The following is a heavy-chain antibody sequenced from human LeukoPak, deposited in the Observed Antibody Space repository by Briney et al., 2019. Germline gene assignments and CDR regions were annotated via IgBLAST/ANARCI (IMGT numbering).Heavy chain of an antibody. Sequence: APVKVSCKASGYTFTSYYMHWVRQAPGQGLEWMGIINPSGGSTSYAQKFQGRVTMTRDTSISTAYMELSRLRSDDTAVYYCARIDSFSGSYVYYYYGMDVWGQGTTVTVSS. D-gene: IGHD1-26*01. CDR3: ARIDSFSGSYVYYYYGMDV. CDR1: GYTFTSYY. J-gene: IGHJ6*02. V-gene: IGHV1-46*01. CDR2: INPSGGST.